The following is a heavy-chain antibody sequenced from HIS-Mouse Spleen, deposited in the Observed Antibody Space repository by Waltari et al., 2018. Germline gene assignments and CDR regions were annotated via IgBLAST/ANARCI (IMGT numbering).Heavy chain of an antibody. D-gene: IGHD6-19*01. CDR2: IDWDDDK. J-gene: IGHJ4*02. CDR3: ARIAEGYTSGWYAFDY. V-gene: IGHV2-70*15. Sequence: QVTLRESGPALVKPTQTLTLTCTFSGFSLSTSGMCVSWIRQPPGKALEWLARIDWDDDKYYSTSLKTRVTISRDTSKNQVVLTMTSMDPLDTATYYCARIAEGYTSGWYAFDYWGQGTLVTVSS. CDR1: GFSLSTSGMC.